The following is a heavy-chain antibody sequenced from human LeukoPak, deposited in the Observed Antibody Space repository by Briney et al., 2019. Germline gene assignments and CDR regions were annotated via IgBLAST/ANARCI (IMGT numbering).Heavy chain of an antibody. D-gene: IGHD4-11*01. J-gene: IGHJ6*03. CDR3: ARNDYSNYDAYYYYMDV. Sequence: TSETLSLTCTVSGGSISSYYWSWIRQPPGKGLEWIGYIYYSGSTNYNPSLKSRVTISVDTSKNQFSLKLSSVTAVDTAVYYCARNDYSNYDAYYYYMDVWGKGTTVTVSS. CDR2: IYYSGST. V-gene: IGHV4-59*01. CDR1: GGSISSYY.